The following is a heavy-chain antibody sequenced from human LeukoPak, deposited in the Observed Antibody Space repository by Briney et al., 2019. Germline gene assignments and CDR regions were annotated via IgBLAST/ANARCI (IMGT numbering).Heavy chain of an antibody. CDR2: IYTGGGR. J-gene: IGHJ4*02. CDR1: GFTVSSYY. V-gene: IGHV3-53*05. Sequence: GGSLRLSCAASGFTVSSYYMNWVRQAPGKELEWVSVIYTGGGRYYADSVRGRFTISRDNSKNTLYLQMNSLRAEDTAVYYCAKDTLRYSNFDYWGQGTLVTVSS. CDR3: AKDTLRYSNFDY. D-gene: IGHD4-11*01.